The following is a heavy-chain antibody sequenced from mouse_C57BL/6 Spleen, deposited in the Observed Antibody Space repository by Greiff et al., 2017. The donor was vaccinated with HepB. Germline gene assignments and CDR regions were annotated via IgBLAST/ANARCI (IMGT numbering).Heavy chain of an antibody. CDR1: GYTFTSYT. CDR2: INPSSGYT. CDR3: ARYGYSNYYAMDY. J-gene: IGHJ4*01. Sequence: VQLQQSGAELARPGASVKMSCKASGYTFTSYTMHWVKQRPGQGLEWIGYINPSSGYTKYNQKFKDKATLTADKSSSTAYMQLSSLTSEDSAVYYCARYGYSNYYAMDYWGQGTSVTVSS. D-gene: IGHD2-2*01. V-gene: IGHV1-4*01.